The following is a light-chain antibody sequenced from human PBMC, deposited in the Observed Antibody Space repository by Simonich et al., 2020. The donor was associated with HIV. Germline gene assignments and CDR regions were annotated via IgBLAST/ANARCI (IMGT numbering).Light chain of an antibody. V-gene: IGKV4-1*01. CDR3: QQYYTTPLT. J-gene: IGKJ4*01. CDR2: WAS. Sequence: DIVMTQSPDSLAVSMGEWATINGKSSHGVAYSSKNKNYLAWYQQKAGQPPKLLIDWASTRESGVPDRFSGSGSGTDFTLTISSLQAEDVAVYYCQQYYTTPLTFGGGTKVEIK. CDR1: HGVAYSSKNKNY.